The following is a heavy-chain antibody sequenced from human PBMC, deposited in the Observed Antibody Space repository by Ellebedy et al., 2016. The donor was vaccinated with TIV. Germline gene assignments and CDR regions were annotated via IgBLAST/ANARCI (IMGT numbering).Heavy chain of an antibody. V-gene: IGHV3-30-3*01. D-gene: IGHD3-10*01. J-gene: IGHJ6*02. CDR2: ISYDGSNK. CDR3: ARGRNYGSGSSYGMDV. Sequence: GESLKISXAASGFTFSSYAMHWVRQAPGKGLEWVAVISYDGSNKYYADSVKGRFTISRDNSKNTLYLQMNSLRAEDTAVYYCARGRNYGSGSSYGMDVWGQGTTVTVSS. CDR1: GFTFSSYA.